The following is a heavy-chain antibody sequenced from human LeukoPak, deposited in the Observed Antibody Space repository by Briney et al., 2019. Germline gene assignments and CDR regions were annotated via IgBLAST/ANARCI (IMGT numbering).Heavy chain of an antibody. D-gene: IGHD6-13*01. CDR2: INHSGST. Sequence: SETLSLTCAVYGGSFSGYYRSWIRQPPGKGLEWIGEINHSGSTNYNPSLKSRVTISVDTSKNQFSLKLSSVTAADTAVYYCARGEAAAVIPHWGQGTLVTVSS. CDR1: GGSFSGYY. V-gene: IGHV4-34*01. J-gene: IGHJ4*02. CDR3: ARGEAAAVIPH.